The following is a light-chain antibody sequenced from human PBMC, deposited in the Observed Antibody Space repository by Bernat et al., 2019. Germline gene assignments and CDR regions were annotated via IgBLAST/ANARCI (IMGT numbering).Light chain of an antibody. CDR3: QQGYSTWT. CDR1: QSITTY. V-gene: IGKV1-39*01. Sequence: DIQMTQSPSSLSASVGDRVTITCRASQSITTYLNWYQQKPGRAPKLLIYAASSLQSGVPPRFSGSGSGTDFTLTISGLQPEDFVTYYCQQGYSTWTFGQGTKVEIK. J-gene: IGKJ1*01. CDR2: AAS.